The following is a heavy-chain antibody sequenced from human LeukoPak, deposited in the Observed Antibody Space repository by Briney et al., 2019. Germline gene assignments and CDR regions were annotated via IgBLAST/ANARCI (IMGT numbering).Heavy chain of an antibody. D-gene: IGHD2-21*02. CDR3: AKGIRCSVTELNYFDY. CDR2: FSGSGGST. V-gene: IGHV3-23*01. Sequence: GGSLRLSCDASGFTFSSYAMSWVRQAPGKWLEWLSAFSGSGGSTYSADSVKGRFTISRDNSKNTLKLQMNRLRAEDTAVYYCAKGIRCSVTELNYFDYWGQGTLVTVSS. CDR1: GFTFSSYA. J-gene: IGHJ4*02.